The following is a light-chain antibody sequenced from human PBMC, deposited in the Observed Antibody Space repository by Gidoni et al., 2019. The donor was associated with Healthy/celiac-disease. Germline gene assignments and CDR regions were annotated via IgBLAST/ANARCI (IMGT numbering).Light chain of an antibody. Sequence: IQMTQFLSSLSASVGDRVTITCRASQSISSYVNWYQQKPGKAPKLLIYAASSLQSGVPSRFSGSGSGTDFTLTISSLQPEDFATYYCQQSYSTPQLTFGGGTKVEIK. CDR2: AAS. J-gene: IGKJ4*01. CDR1: QSISSY. V-gene: IGKV1-39*01. CDR3: QQSYSTPQLT.